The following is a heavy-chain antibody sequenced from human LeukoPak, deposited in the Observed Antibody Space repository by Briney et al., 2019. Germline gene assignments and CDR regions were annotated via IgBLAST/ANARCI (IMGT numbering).Heavy chain of an antibody. V-gene: IGHV3-21*01. CDR1: GFTFSSYS. J-gene: IGHJ4*02. Sequence: PGGSLRLSCAAPGFTFSSYSMNWVRQAPGKGLEWVSSISSSSSYIYYADSVKGRFTISRDNAKNSLYLQMNSLRAEDTAVYYCARDRKAAMVRGVDYWGQGTLVTVSS. CDR3: ARDRKAAMVRGVDY. D-gene: IGHD3-10*01. CDR2: ISSSSSYI.